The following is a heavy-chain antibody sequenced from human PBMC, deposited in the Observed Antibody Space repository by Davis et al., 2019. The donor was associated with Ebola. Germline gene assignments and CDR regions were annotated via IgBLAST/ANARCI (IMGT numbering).Heavy chain of an antibody. CDR3: AKGDNSGWYGFDY. Sequence: PGGSLRLSCAASGFTLSIYGMHWVRQAPGKGLEWVAFIRNDGNDQYYAGSVKGRFTISRDNSKNTLFLQMNSLRAEDTAVYYCAKGDNSGWYGFDYWGQGTLVTVSS. J-gene: IGHJ4*02. V-gene: IGHV3-30*02. D-gene: IGHD6-19*01. CDR1: GFTLSIYG. CDR2: IRNDGNDQ.